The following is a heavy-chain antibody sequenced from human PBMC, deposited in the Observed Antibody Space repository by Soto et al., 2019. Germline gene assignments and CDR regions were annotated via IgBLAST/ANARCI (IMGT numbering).Heavy chain of an antibody. CDR3: ARENLDY. V-gene: IGHV3-48*03. CDR1: GFSFSSYE. CDR2: ISTSGSTI. Sequence: SLKLSCAAAGFSFSSYEMNWVRQAPGKGLEWVSYISTSGSTIYYADSVMGRFTISRDNAKNSLYLQMNSLRAEDTAVYYCARENLDYWGQGTLVTVPS. J-gene: IGHJ4*02.